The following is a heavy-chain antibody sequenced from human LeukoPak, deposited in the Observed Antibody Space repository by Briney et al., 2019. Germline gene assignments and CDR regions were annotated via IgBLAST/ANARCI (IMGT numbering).Heavy chain of an antibody. D-gene: IGHD3-16*01. CDR1: GFTFSSYA. Sequence: PGGSLRLSCAASGFTFSSYAMSWVRQAPGKGLEWVAVIWYDGSNKYYADSVKGRFTISRDNSKNTLYLQMNSLRAEDTAVYYCARDYGYMDVWGKGTTVTVSS. CDR3: ARDYGYMDV. J-gene: IGHJ6*03. V-gene: IGHV3-33*08. CDR2: IWYDGSNK.